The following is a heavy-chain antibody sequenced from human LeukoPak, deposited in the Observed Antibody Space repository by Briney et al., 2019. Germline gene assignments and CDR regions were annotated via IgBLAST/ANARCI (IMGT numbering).Heavy chain of an antibody. CDR3: ARIRDGYNSLFDC. J-gene: IGHJ4*02. D-gene: IGHD5-24*01. Sequence: GEALNISCQGSGYSFPCSLIGWVRQSPGQGPEWMGIIYSGYSDTTYSPSLQGLVTMSADKSIRTASLQWSSLKASDTAMYFCARIRDGYNSLFDCWGQGTLVTVSS. CDR1: GYSFPCSL. CDR2: IYSGYSDT. V-gene: IGHV5-51*01.